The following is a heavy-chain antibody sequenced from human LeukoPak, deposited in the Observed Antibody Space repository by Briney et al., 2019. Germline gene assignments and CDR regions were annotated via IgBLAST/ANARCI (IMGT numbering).Heavy chain of an antibody. CDR1: GFTFSSYE. J-gene: IGHJ6*04. Sequence: GGSLRLSCAASGFTFSSYEMNWVRQAPGKGLEWVSYISGSGSTIYYADSVKGRFTISRDNAKNSLYLQMNSLRAEDTAVYYCAELGIAMIGGVWGKGTTVTISS. CDR2: ISGSGSTI. CDR3: AELGIAMIGGV. V-gene: IGHV3-48*03. D-gene: IGHD3-10*02.